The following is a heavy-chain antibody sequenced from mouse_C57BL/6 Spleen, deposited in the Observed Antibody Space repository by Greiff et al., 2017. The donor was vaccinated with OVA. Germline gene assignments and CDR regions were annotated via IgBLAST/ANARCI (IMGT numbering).Heavy chain of an antibody. V-gene: IGHV1-52*01. CDR2: IDPSDSET. Sequence: QVQLQQPGAELVRPGSSVKLSCKASGYTFTSYWMHWVKQRPIQGLEWIGNIDPSDSETHYNQKFKGKATLTVDKSSSTAYMQLSSLTSEDSAVYDCASGGYYGSEGPWFAYWGQGTLVTVSA. CDR1: GYTFTSYW. CDR3: ASGGYYGSEGPWFAY. D-gene: IGHD1-1*01. J-gene: IGHJ3*01.